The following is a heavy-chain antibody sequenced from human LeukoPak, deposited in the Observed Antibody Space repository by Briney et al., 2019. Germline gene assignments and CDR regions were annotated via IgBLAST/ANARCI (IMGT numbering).Heavy chain of an antibody. V-gene: IGHV4-59*08. CDR1: GGSMNSYY. CDR2: IYYSGST. Sequence: SETLSLTCSVSGGSMNSYYWSWIRQSPGKGLEWIGYIYYSGSTNYNPSLKSRVTISVDTSKNQFPLKLSSVTAAGTAVYYCARHVWLQPFDYWGQGTLVTVSS. J-gene: IGHJ4*02. D-gene: IGHD3-9*01. CDR3: ARHVWLQPFDY.